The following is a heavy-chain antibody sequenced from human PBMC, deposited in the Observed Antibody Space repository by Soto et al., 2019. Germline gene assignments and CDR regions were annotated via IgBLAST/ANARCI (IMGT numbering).Heavy chain of an antibody. CDR2: ISYDGSNK. V-gene: IGHV3-30*18. Sequence: TGGSLRLSCAASGFTFSSYGMHWVRQAPGKGLEWVAVISYDGSNKYYADSVKGRFTISRDNSKNTLYLQMNSLRAEDTAVYYCAKDRRYYDSSGFFDYWGQGTLVTVSS. CDR1: GFTFSSYG. J-gene: IGHJ4*02. D-gene: IGHD3-22*01. CDR3: AKDRRYYDSSGFFDY.